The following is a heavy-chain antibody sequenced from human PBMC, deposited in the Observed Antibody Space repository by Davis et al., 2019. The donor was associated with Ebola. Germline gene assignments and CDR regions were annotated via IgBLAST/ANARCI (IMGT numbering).Heavy chain of an antibody. D-gene: IGHD3-10*01. V-gene: IGHV4-30-2*01. J-gene: IGHJ5*02. CDR2: IYHSGRT. CDR3: ARITYFVGGWFDP. Sequence: PSETLSLTCTVSGGSISSGGYSWSWIRQPPGKGLEWIGYIYHSGRTYYNPSLKSRVTISVDRSKNQFSLKLSSVTAADTAVYYCARITYFVGGWFDPWGQGTLVTVSS. CDR1: GGSISSGGYS.